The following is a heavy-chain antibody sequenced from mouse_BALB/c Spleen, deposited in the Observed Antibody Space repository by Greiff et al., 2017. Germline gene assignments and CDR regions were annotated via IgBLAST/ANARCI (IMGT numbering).Heavy chain of an antibody. CDR2: IWGDGST. Sequence: VMLVESGPGLVAPSQSLSITCTVSGFSLTGYGVNWVRQPPGKGLEWLGMIWGDGSTDYNSALKSRLSISKDNSKSQVSLKMNSLQTDDTARYYCARDYYDYDEAMDYWGQGTSVTVSS. V-gene: IGHV2-6-7*01. D-gene: IGHD2-4*01. CDR1: GFSLTGYG. J-gene: IGHJ4*01. CDR3: ARDYYDYDEAMDY.